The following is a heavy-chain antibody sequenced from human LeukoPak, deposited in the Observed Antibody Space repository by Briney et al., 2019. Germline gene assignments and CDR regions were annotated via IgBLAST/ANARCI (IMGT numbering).Heavy chain of an antibody. CDR2: IWYDGSNK. CDR3: AREDIVATSPYYYYYGMDV. J-gene: IGHJ6*02. Sequence: GRSLRLSCAASGFTFSSYGMHWVRQAPGKGLEWVAVIWYDGSNKYYADSVKGRFTISRDNSKNTLYLQMNSLRAEDTAAYYCAREDIVATSPYYYYYGMDVWGQGTTVTVSS. CDR1: GFTFSSYG. V-gene: IGHV3-33*01. D-gene: IGHD5-12*01.